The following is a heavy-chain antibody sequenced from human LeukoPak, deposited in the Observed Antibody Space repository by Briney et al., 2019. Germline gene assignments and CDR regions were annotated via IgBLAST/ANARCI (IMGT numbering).Heavy chain of an antibody. Sequence: GGSLRLSCADSGFTFTRHSIHRVRQAPGKGLEWVAFISSDESNRYYADSVRGRFSISRYNSKNTVYLQLAGLTPDDTALYYCVRVRSPSRTLGPNLDSWGQGTLVIVSS. CDR2: ISSDESNR. CDR1: GFTFTRHS. CDR3: VRVRSPSRTLGPNLDS. D-gene: IGHD3-16*01. V-gene: IGHV3-30*04. J-gene: IGHJ4*02.